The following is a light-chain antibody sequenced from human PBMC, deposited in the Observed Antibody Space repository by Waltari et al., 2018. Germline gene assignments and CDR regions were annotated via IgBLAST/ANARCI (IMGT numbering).Light chain of an antibody. CDR3: CSYAGSSIWV. V-gene: IGLV2-23*01. Sequence: QSALTQPASVSGSPGQSITISCTGTSSDVGSYNLVSWYQQHPGKAPKLMIYEDSKRPSGVVNRFSGSKSGNTASLTISGLQAEDEANYYCCSYAGSSIWVFGGGTELTVL. CDR1: SSDVGSYNL. CDR2: EDS. J-gene: IGLJ3*02.